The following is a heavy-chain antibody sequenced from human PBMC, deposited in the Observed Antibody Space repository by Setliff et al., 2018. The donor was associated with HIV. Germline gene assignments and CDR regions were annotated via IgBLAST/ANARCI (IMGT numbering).Heavy chain of an antibody. CDR2: INPNNGGT. CDR1: GYSFTDYY. CDR3: ARTIPLAGSDMDL. J-gene: IGHJ6*03. V-gene: IGHV1-2*06. D-gene: IGHD6-19*01. Sequence: SVKVSCKASGYSFTDYYIHWVRQAPGQGLEWMGRINPNNGGTNYVQRFRGRVTMTRDTSINTAYMELSSLRSDDTAAYYCARTIPLAGSDMDLWGKGTTVTVSS.